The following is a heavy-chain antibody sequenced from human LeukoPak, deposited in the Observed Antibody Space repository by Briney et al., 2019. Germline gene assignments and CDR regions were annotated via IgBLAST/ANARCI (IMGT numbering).Heavy chain of an antibody. V-gene: IGHV4-39*07. CDR3: ARPVPSRLGWFDP. D-gene: IGHD1-1*01. CDR2: INHSGST. J-gene: IGHJ5*02. Sequence: KASETLSLTCTVSGGSISNTFYYWGWIRQPPGKGLEWIGEINHSGSTNYNPSLKSRVTISVDTSKNQFSLKLSSVTAADTAVYYCARPVPSRLGWFDPWGQGTLVTVSS. CDR1: GGSISNTFYY.